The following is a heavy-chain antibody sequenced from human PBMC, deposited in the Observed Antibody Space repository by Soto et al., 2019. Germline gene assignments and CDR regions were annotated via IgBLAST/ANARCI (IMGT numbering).Heavy chain of an antibody. V-gene: IGHV1-3*01. Sequence: ASVTVSCKASGYTFTSYAMHWVRQAHRQRLEWMGWINAGNGNTKYSQKFQGRVTITRDTSASTAYMELSSLRSEDTAVYYCARATVLGYCSGGSCRSAFDIWGQGTMVTVSS. J-gene: IGHJ3*02. CDR2: INAGNGNT. D-gene: IGHD2-15*01. CDR3: ARATVLGYCSGGSCRSAFDI. CDR1: GYTFTSYA.